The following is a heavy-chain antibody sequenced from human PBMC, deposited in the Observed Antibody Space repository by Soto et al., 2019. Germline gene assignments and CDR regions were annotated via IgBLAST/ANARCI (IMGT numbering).Heavy chain of an antibody. CDR2: ISGRGGST. Sequence: EVQLLESGGGLVQPGGSLRLSCAASGFTFSSYAMSWVRQAPGKGLEWVSTISGRGGSTFYADSVKGRFTISRDNSKNTLYRQMNGLRAEDTAIFYCAKDRNYGDPRDALAIWGQGTMVTVSS. D-gene: IGHD4-17*01. CDR3: AKDRNYGDPRDALAI. J-gene: IGHJ3*02. V-gene: IGHV3-23*01. CDR1: GFTFSSYA.